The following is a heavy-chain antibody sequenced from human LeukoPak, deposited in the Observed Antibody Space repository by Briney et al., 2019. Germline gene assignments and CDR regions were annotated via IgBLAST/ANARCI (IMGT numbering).Heavy chain of an antibody. Sequence: ASVKVSFKASGYTFTGYYMHWVRQAPGQGLEWMGWINPNSGGTNYAQKSQGRVTMTRDTSISTAYMELSRLRSDDTAVYYCARGGKEWLRLNYGMDVWGQGTTVTVSS. CDR3: ARGGKEWLRLNYGMDV. CDR1: GYTFTGYY. CDR2: INPNSGGT. J-gene: IGHJ6*02. D-gene: IGHD5-12*01. V-gene: IGHV1-2*02.